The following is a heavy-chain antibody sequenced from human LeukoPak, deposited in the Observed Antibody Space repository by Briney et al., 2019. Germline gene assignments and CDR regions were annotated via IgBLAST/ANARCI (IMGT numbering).Heavy chain of an antibody. V-gene: IGHV4-59*01. Sequence: SETLSLTCTVSGGSISSYYWNWIRQPPGKGLEWLGYIYYSGSSNYNPSLKSRVTMSADTSKNQFSLKLSSVTAADTAVYYCARVPRSYYYYYYVDVWGKGTTVTVSS. J-gene: IGHJ6*03. CDR2: IYYSGSS. CDR3: ARVPRSYYYYYYVDV. CDR1: GGSISSYY.